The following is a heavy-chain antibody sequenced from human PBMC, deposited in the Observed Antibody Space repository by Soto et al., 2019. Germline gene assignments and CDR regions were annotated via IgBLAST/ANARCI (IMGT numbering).Heavy chain of an antibody. Sequence: GGSLRLSCAASGFTFSNAWMNWVRQAPGKGLEWVGRIKSKTDGGTTDYAAPVKGRFTISRDDSKNTLYLQMNSLKTEDTAVYYCTTDGVDTAMASDYYYYGMDVWGQGTTVTVSS. J-gene: IGHJ6*02. CDR3: TTDGVDTAMASDYYYYGMDV. CDR1: GFTFSNAW. CDR2: IKSKTDGGTT. D-gene: IGHD5-18*01. V-gene: IGHV3-15*07.